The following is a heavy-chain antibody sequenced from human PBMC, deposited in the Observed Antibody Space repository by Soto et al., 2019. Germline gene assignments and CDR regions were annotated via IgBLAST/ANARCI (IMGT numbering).Heavy chain of an antibody. Sequence: SVKVSCKASGGTFSSYAISWVRQAPGQGLEWMGGIIPIFGTANYAQKFQGRVTITADKSTSTAYMELSSLRSEDTAVYYCARDLYYYDSSGYSGPRWFDPWGKGNLVTVSS. CDR1: GGTFSSYA. D-gene: IGHD3-22*01. CDR3: ARDLYYYDSSGYSGPRWFDP. V-gene: IGHV1-69*06. CDR2: IIPIFGTA. J-gene: IGHJ5*02.